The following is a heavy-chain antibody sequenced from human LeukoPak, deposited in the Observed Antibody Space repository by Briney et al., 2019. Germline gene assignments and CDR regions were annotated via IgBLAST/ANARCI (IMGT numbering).Heavy chain of an antibody. CDR1: GFTFSSYA. V-gene: IGHV3-30-3*01. CDR3: ARLRVQLWLDESFDYYGMDV. CDR2: ISYDGSNK. D-gene: IGHD5-18*01. Sequence: GGSLRLSCAASGFTFSSYAMHWVRQAPGKGLEWVAVISYDGSNKYYADSVKGRFTISRDNSKNTLYLQMNSLRAEDMAVYYCARLRVQLWLDESFDYYGMDVWGQGTTVTVSS. J-gene: IGHJ6*02.